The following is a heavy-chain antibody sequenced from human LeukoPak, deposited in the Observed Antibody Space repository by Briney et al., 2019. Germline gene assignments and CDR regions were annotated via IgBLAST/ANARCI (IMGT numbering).Heavy chain of an antibody. Sequence: PGGSLRLSCAASGFTFSSYEMNWVRQAPGKGLEWVSYISSSGSTIYYADSVKGRFTISRDNAKNSLYLQMNSLRAEDTAVYYCASPKHPGNIVDFDYWGQGTLVTVSS. CDR3: ASPKHPGNIVDFDY. CDR2: ISSSGSTI. V-gene: IGHV3-48*03. J-gene: IGHJ4*02. CDR1: GFTFSSYE. D-gene: IGHD5-12*01.